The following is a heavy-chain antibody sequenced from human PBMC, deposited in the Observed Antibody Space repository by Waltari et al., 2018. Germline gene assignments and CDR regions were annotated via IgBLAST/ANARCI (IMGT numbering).Heavy chain of an antibody. J-gene: IGHJ5*02. CDR3: ARGVAALRYSSSSHKQGWFDP. Sequence: QVQLQQWGAGLLKPSETLSLTCAVYGGSFSGYYWSWIRQPPGKGLEWIGEINHSGSTNYNPSPKSRVTISVDTSKNQFSLKLSSVTAADTAVYYCARGVAALRYSSSSHKQGWFDPWGQGTLVTVSS. CDR1: GGSFSGYY. CDR2: INHSGST. D-gene: IGHD6-6*01. V-gene: IGHV4-34*01.